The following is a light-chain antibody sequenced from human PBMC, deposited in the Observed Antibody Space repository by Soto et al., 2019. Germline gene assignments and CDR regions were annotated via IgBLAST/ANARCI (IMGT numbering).Light chain of an antibody. J-gene: IGKJ4*01. CDR1: QSISSY. CDR2: AAS. CDR3: QQSYSSPPT. Sequence: DIQMTQSPSSLSASVGDRVTITCRASQSISSYLNWYQQKPGKAPKLLIYAASSLRSGVPSRFSGSGSGTDFTLTISSLQPEDFETYYCQQSYSSPPTFGGVTKVEIK. V-gene: IGKV1-39*01.